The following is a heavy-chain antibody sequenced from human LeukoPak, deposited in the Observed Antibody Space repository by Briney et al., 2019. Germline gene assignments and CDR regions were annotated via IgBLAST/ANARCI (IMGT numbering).Heavy chain of an antibody. Sequence: ASVKVSCKASGYTFTSYYMHWVRQAPGQGLEWMGIINPSDGSTTYAQKFQGRVTMTRDMSTSTVYMDLSSLRSEDTAVYYCARDPATAVAGTRWFDPWGQGTLVTVSS. D-gene: IGHD6-19*01. CDR2: INPSDGST. J-gene: IGHJ5*02. CDR1: GYTFTSYY. V-gene: IGHV1-46*01. CDR3: ARDPATAVAGTRWFDP.